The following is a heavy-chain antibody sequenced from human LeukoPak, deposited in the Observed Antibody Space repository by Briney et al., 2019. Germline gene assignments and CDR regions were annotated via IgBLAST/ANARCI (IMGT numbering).Heavy chain of an antibody. D-gene: IGHD3-10*01. CDR2: IYYSGST. J-gene: IGHJ4*02. Sequence: SETLSLTCTVSGGSISSSSYYWGWIRQPPGKGLEWIGSIYYSGSTYYNPSLKSRVTISVDTSKNQFSLKLSSVTDADTAVYYCARSVQANPYYYGSGSYYFGNKYYFDYWGQGTLVTVSS. V-gene: IGHV4-39*01. CDR3: ARSVQANPYYYGSGSYYFGNKYYFDY. CDR1: GGSISSSSYY.